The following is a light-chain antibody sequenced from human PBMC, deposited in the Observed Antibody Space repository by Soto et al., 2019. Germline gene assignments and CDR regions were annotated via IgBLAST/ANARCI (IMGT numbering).Light chain of an antibody. Sequence: DIQMTQSPSSLSASVGDRVTITCRASQSITTYLNWYHQKPGRAPKLLIYAASNLQSGVPSRFSGSGSGTDFTLTISSLQPEDFATYYCQQSYNTPWTFGQGTKVDIK. CDR3: QQSYNTPWT. J-gene: IGKJ1*01. V-gene: IGKV1-39*01. CDR1: QSITTY. CDR2: AAS.